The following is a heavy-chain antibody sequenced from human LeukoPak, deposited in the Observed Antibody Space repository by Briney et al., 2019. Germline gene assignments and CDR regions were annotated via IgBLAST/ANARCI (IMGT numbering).Heavy chain of an antibody. CDR3: ASGISGSYHTGLEY. Sequence: TGGSLRLPCAASGFSFSTFAMHWVRQSPGKGLEWVAVIWHDGTKKYYGDSVKGRFTISRDNSQNTLFLQMSSLRTEDTAVYYCASGISGSYHTGLEYWGLGTLVTVS. CDR2: IWHDGTKK. CDR1: GFSFSTFA. D-gene: IGHD1-26*01. V-gene: IGHV3-33*03. J-gene: IGHJ4*02.